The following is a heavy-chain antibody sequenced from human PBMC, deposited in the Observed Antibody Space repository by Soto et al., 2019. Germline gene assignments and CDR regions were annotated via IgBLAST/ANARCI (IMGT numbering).Heavy chain of an antibody. CDR3: ARDRRRSTAMVLPVGMDV. CDR1: GFTFSSYA. V-gene: IGHV3-30-3*01. D-gene: IGHD5-18*01. Sequence: QVQLVESGGGVVQPGRSLRLSCAASGFTFSSYAMHWVRQAPGKGLEWVAVISYDGSNKYYADSVKGRFTISRDNSKNTLYLQMNSLRAEDTAVYYCARDRRRSTAMVLPVGMDVWGRGTTVTVSS. CDR2: ISYDGSNK. J-gene: IGHJ6*02.